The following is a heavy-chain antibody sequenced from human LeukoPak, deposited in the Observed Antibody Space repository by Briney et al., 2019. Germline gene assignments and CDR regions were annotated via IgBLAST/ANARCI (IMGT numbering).Heavy chain of an antibody. D-gene: IGHD3-22*01. CDR1: GGSISTYF. V-gene: IGHV4-4*07. Sequence: SETLSLTCTVSGGSISTYFWSWIRQPAGKGLEWIGRFYTSGSTSYNPSLKSRLTMSADTSKNQFSLKLRSVTAADTAVYYCARDRVDSSGYYYYYGIDVWGQGTTVTVSS. CDR2: FYTSGST. CDR3: ARDRVDSSGYYYYYGIDV. J-gene: IGHJ6*02.